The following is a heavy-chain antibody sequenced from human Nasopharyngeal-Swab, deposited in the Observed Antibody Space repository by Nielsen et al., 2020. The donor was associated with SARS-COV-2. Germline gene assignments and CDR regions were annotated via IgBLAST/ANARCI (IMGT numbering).Heavy chain of an antibody. V-gene: IGHV3-9*01. CDR1: GFTFDDYA. D-gene: IGHD5-24*01. J-gene: IGHJ3*02. CDR3: AKIDGYNYLYAFDI. CDR2: ISWNSGST. Sequence: GGSLRLSCAASGFTFDDYAMHWVRQAPGNGLEWVSDISWNSGSTGYADSVKGRFTISRDNAKNSLYLQMNSLRAEDTALYYCAKIDGYNYLYAFDIWGQGTMVTVSS.